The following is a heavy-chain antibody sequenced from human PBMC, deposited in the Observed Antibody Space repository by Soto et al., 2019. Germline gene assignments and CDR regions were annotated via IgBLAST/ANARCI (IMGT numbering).Heavy chain of an antibody. V-gene: IGHV3-30*18. CDR1: GFTFSSSA. Sequence: GGSLRLSCAASGFTFSSSAMQWVRQAPGKGLEWVAVISYGGTDKHYTDAVKGRFTISRDNSKNALYLQMNSLTAEDTAVYYCAKDAGRYGTFDYWGQGTLVTVSS. CDR2: ISYGGTDK. CDR3: AKDAGRYGTFDY. J-gene: IGHJ4*02. D-gene: IGHD3-16*01.